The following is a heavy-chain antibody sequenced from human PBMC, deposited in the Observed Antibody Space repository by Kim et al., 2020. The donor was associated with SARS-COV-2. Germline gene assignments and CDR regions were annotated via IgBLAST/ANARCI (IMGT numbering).Heavy chain of an antibody. V-gene: IGHV4-34*01. CDR1: GGSFSGYY. J-gene: IGHJ6*02. CDR2: INHSGST. CDR3: ARGLGSSWPIYYYYGMDV. D-gene: IGHD6-13*01. Sequence: SETLSLTCAVYGGSFSGYYWSWIRQPPGKGLEWIGEINHSGSTNYNPSLKSRVTISVDTSKNQFSLKLSSVTAADTAVYYCARGLGSSWPIYYYYGMDVWGQGTTVTVSS.